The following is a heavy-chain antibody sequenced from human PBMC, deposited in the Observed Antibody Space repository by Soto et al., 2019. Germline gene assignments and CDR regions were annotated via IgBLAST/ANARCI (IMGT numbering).Heavy chain of an antibody. CDR1: GLSLSTSGVG. CDR2: IYWDDDK. Sequence: SGPTLVNPTETLRLTCSFSGLSLSTSGVGVGWIRQPPGKALEWLALIYWDDDKRYSPSLQSRLTITKDTSKNQVVLTMINMDPVDTATYYCSLASHAHQYGLDNFYVGFEYWGQGTLVTVSS. J-gene: IGHJ4*02. CDR3: SLASHAHQYGLDNFYVGFEY. D-gene: IGHD3-10*02. V-gene: IGHV2-5*02.